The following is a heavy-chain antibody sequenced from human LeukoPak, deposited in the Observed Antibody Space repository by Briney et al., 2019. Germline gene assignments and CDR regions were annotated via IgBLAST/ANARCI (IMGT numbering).Heavy chain of an antibody. Sequence: GGSLRLSCAASGXTFSNSVMSWVRQAPGKGLEWVSSLSESGDNTYYADAVKGRFTVSRDNSKNTLYLQMNSLRAEDTAVYSCAKVSGFLDPFDPWGQGTLVTVSS. CDR3: AKVSGFLDPFDP. D-gene: IGHD3/OR15-3a*01. J-gene: IGHJ5*02. CDR2: LSESGDNT. V-gene: IGHV3-23*01. CDR1: GXTFSNSV.